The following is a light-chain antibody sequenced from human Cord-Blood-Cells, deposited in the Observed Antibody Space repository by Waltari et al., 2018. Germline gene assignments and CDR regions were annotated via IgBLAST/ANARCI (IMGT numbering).Light chain of an antibody. CDR3: QQRSNWPPYT. CDR2: AAS. Sequence: EIVLTHSPATLSLSPGERAPLSCMASQSVSSYLAWYQQKPGQAPRLLIYAASNRATGIPARFSGSGSGTDFTLTISSLEPEDFAVYYCQQRSNWPPYTFGQGTKLEIK. CDR1: QSVSSY. V-gene: IGKV3-11*01. J-gene: IGKJ2*01.